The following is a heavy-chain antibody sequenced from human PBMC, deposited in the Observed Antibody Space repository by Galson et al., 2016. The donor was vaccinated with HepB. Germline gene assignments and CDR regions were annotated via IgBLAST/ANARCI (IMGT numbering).Heavy chain of an antibody. CDR2: ISGSGGGR. J-gene: IGHJ6*02. CDR1: GFTLSSYW. CDR3: AKDGFGAIFKGGMDV. D-gene: IGHD3-3*01. Sequence: SLRLSCAASGFTLSSYWIHWVRQAPGKGLEWVSAISGSGGGRFYADSVKGRFIISRDNSKNTLYLQMNSLRAEDTALYYCAKDGFGAIFKGGMDVWGRGTTVTVSS. V-gene: IGHV3-23*01.